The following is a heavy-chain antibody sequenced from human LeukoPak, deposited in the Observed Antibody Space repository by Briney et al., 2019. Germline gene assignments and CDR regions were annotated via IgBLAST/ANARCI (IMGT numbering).Heavy chain of an antibody. CDR2: INTDGNST. J-gene: IGHJ4*02. D-gene: IGHD6-13*01. V-gene: IGHV3-74*01. CDR3: ARELASGD. Sequence: PGGSLRLSCAASGFTFSTYWMHWVRQAPGKGLVWVSQINTDGNSTTYADSVKGRFTVSRDNAKNTQYLHMNRLRAEDTAVYYCARELASGDRGQGTLVTVSS. CDR1: GFTFSTYW.